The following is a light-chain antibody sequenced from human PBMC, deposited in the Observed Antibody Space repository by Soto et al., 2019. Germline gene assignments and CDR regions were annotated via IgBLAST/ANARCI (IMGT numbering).Light chain of an antibody. V-gene: IGKV1-6*01. CDR3: LQHYNYPRT. CDR1: QGIRND. CDR2: ATT. Sequence: AIQMTQSPSSLSASVGDRVTITCRASQGIRNDLGWYQQKPGKAPNVLIYATTILQSGVPSRFSVSGSGTDFTLNISSLQPEDFVTYYCLQHYNYPRTFGQGTKVEVK. J-gene: IGKJ1*01.